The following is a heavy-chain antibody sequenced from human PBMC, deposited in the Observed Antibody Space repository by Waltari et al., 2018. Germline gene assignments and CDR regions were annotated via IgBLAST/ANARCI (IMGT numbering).Heavy chain of an antibody. V-gene: IGHV3-7*01. CDR2: IKKDGSEE. CDR1: GFTLRSSW. CDR3: ARDQWFAFDI. D-gene: IGHD3-22*01. Sequence: EVQLVESGGGLVQPGGSLRLSCAASGFTLRSSWMSWVRQAPGKGLEWVANIKKDGSEEYYVDSVRGRFTISRDNAKNSLYLQMNSLRPEDTAVYYCARDQWFAFDIWGQGTMVTVSS. J-gene: IGHJ3*02.